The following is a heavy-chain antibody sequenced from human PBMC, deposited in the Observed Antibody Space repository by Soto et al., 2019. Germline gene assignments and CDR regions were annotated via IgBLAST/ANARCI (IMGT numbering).Heavy chain of an antibody. Sequence: QVQLVQSGAEVKKPGSSVKVSCKASGGTLSNYGVSWVLQSPGQGLEWMGGILPVFGTANYAHKVQGRLTINADASTRTVYMDVSSLRSEDTAVYYCARGDATKIHVTTYYGMAVWGQGTTVTASS. J-gene: IGHJ6*02. D-gene: IGHD2-15*01. V-gene: IGHV1-69*12. CDR3: ARGDATKIHVTTYYGMAV. CDR1: GGTLSNYG. CDR2: ILPVFGTA.